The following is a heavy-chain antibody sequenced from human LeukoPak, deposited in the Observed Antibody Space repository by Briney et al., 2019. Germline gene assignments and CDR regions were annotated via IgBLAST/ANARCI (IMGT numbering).Heavy chain of an antibody. CDR2: ISSSGSTI. J-gene: IGHJ1*01. V-gene: IGHV3-48*03. CDR3: ARGGMLIAAAGTGYFQH. D-gene: IGHD6-13*01. Sequence: GGSLRLSCSASGFTFSTYAMHWVRQAPGKGLEWVSYISSSGSTIYYADSVKGRFTISRDNAKNSLYLQMNSLRAEDTAVYYCARGGMLIAAAGTGYFQHWGQGTLVTVSS. CDR1: GFTFSTYA.